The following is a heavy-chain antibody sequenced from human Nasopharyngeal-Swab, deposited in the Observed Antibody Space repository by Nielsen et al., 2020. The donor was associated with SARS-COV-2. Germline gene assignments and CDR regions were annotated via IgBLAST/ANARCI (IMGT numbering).Heavy chain of an antibody. D-gene: IGHD6-19*01. Sequence: SETLSLTCAVSGGSISSSNWWSWVRQPPGKGLEWIGEIYHSGSTNYNPSLKSRVTISVDKSKNQFSLKLSPVTAADTAVYYCARDGSSGWYFDYWGQGTLVTVSS. V-gene: IGHV4-4*02. CDR3: ARDGSSGWYFDY. CDR2: IYHSGST. J-gene: IGHJ4*02. CDR1: GGSISSSNW.